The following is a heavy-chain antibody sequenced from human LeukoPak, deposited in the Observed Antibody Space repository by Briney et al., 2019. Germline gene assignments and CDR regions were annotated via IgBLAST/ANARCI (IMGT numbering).Heavy chain of an antibody. D-gene: IGHD6-13*01. J-gene: IGHJ3*02. CDR3: ARDGSSSWYGDDAFDI. Sequence: SETLSLTCTVSGGSISSSSYYWGWIRQPPGKGLEWIGSIYYSGSTYYNPSLKSRVTISVDTSKNQFSLKLSSVTAADTAVYYCARDGSSSWYGDDAFDIWGQGTMVTVSS. CDR2: IYYSGST. CDR1: GGSISSSSYY. V-gene: IGHV4-39*07.